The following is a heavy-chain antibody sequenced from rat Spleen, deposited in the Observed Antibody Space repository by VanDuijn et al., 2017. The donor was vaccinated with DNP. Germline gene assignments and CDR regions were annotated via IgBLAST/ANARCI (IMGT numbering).Heavy chain of an antibody. CDR1: GFTFSDYN. Sequence: EVQLVESGGGLVQPGRSLKLSCAASGFTFSDYNMAWVRQAPGKGLEWIGEINKDSRTINYTPSLKDKFTISRDNAQNSLYLQMSRLGSEDTATYYCARGPNYGSGPDYFDYWGQGVVVTVSS. D-gene: IGHD1-11*01. CDR2: INKDSRTI. J-gene: IGHJ2*01. V-gene: IGHV4-2*01. CDR3: ARGPNYGSGPDYFDY.